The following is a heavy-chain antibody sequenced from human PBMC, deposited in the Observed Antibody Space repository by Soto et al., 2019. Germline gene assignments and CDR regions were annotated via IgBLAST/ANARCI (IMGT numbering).Heavy chain of an antibody. CDR1: EFTVSSNY. Sequence: GGSLRLSCAASEFTVSSNYMTRVRQAPGKGLEWVSAIYSGGSTYYADSVKGRFTISRDNSKNTLYLQMNSLRAEDTAVYYCARARSTAAGLFDYWGLGTLVTVSS. CDR3: ARARSTAAGLFDY. CDR2: IYSGGST. D-gene: IGHD6-13*01. V-gene: IGHV3-53*01. J-gene: IGHJ4*02.